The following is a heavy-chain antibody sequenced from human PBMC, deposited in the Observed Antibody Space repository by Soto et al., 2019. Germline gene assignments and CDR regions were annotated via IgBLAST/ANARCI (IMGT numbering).Heavy chain of an antibody. V-gene: IGHV1-69*01. CDR1: GGTFSSYA. CDR2: IIPIFGTA. CDR3: ARDDIAARPYYYYGMDV. J-gene: IGHJ6*02. D-gene: IGHD6-6*01. Sequence: QVQLVQSGAEVKKPGSSVKVSCKASGGTFSSYAISWVRQAPGHGLEWMGGIIPIFGTANYAQKLQGRVTITADESTSTAYMEMSSLRCEDTAVYYCARDDIAARPYYYYGMDVWGQGTTVTVSS.